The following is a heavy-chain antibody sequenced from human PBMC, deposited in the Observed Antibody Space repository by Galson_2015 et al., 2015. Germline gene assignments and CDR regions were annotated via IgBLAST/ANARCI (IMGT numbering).Heavy chain of an antibody. CDR1: GYTFTSYG. J-gene: IGHJ4*02. CDR2: ISAYNGNT. Sequence: SVKVSCKASGYTFTSYGISWVRQAPGQGLEWMGWISAYNGNTNYAQKLQGRVTMTTDTSTSTAYMELRSLRSDDTAVYYCARDLPGYCSSTSCYGGDYWGQGTLVTVSS. D-gene: IGHD2-2*01. CDR3: ARDLPGYCSSTSCYGGDY. V-gene: IGHV1-18*01.